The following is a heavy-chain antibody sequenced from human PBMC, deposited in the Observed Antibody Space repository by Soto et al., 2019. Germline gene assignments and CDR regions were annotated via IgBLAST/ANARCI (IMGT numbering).Heavy chain of an antibody. Sequence: GASVKVSCKASGYTFTANYLHWVRQAPGQGLEWMGWINPNSGATNYSQKFQGRVTITRDTSASTAYMELSSLRSEDTAVYYCARDPSYYGMDVWGQGTTVTVSS. CDR2: INPNSGAT. J-gene: IGHJ6*02. CDR1: GYTFTANY. V-gene: IGHV1-2*02. CDR3: ARDPSYYGMDV.